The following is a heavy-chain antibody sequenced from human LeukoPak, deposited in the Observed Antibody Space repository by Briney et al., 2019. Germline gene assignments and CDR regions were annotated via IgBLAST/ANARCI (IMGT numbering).Heavy chain of an antibody. V-gene: IGHV1-8*01. CDR3: ARFHRPQLPKSDY. J-gene: IGHJ4*02. Sequence: ASVTVSCKPSGYTFTDYYINWVRQAAGEGSEWVGCMIPSSGAADYPQNFQRSVTMTRHTSTITAFMELSSLTSEDTAVYYCARFHRPQLPKSDYWGQGTLVTVSS. CDR2: MIPSSGAA. D-gene: IGHD1-14*01. CDR1: GYTFTDYY.